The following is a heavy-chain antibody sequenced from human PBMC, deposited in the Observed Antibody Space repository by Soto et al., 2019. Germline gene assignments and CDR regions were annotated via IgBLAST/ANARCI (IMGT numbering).Heavy chain of an antibody. CDR3: ARVYGDYWYFDL. V-gene: IGHV3-13*01. Sequence: EVQLVESGGGLVQPGGSLRLSCAASGFTFSSYDMHWVRQATGKGLEWVSAIGTAGDTYYPGSVKGRFTISRENAKNSLYLQMNSLRAEVTAVYYCARVYGDYWYFDLWGRGTLVTVSS. D-gene: IGHD4-17*01. CDR2: IGTAGDT. CDR1: GFTFSSYD. J-gene: IGHJ2*01.